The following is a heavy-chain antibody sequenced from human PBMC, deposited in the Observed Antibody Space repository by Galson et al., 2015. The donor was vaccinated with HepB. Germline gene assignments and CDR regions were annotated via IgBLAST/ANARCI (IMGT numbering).Heavy chain of an antibody. V-gene: IGHV3-21*01. D-gene: IGHD3-22*01. CDR3: AREGIRRLSGYVLNAAFDV. CDR1: GFTFSTYT. CDR2: ISSSSSSI. J-gene: IGHJ3*01. Sequence: SLRLSCAASGFTFSTYTMNWVRQAPGKGLEWVSYISSSSSSIYYADSVKGRFTISRDNAKNSLYLQMNTLRAEDTAVYFCAREGIRRLSGYVLNAAFDVWGQGTMVTVSS.